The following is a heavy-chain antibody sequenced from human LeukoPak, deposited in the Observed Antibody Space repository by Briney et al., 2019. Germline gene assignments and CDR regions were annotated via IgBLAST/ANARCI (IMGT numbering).Heavy chain of an antibody. Sequence: ASVKISCKASGYTFTTYYVHWMRQAPGQGFEWMGVINPNGGGTNFAQNFQGRVAMTRDTSTSTVYTELSSLRSEDTAVYYCSRGGTRVNSCSDYWGQDTLVTVSS. CDR3: SRGGTRVNSCSDY. D-gene: IGHD2-2*01. V-gene: IGHV1-46*03. CDR2: INPNGGGT. CDR1: GYTFTTYY. J-gene: IGHJ4*02.